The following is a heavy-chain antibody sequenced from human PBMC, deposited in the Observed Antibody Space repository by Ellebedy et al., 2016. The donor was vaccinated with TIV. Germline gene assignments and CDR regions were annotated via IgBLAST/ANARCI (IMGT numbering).Heavy chain of an antibody. V-gene: IGHV3-23*01. CDR3: SREGATSITKIVVGGAFDI. J-gene: IGHJ3*02. D-gene: IGHD3-22*01. CDR2: ISGSGGST. CDR1: GFTFSSYA. Sequence: GESLKISCAASGFTFSSYAMSWVRQAPGKGLEWVSAISGSGGSTYYADSVRGRFTISRDNAKNSLYLQMNSLRAEDTAVYYCSREGATSITKIVVGGAFDIWGQGTMVTVSS.